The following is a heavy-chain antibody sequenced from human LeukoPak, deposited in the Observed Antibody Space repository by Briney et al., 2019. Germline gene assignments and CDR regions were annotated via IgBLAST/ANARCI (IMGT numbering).Heavy chain of an antibody. D-gene: IGHD1-14*01. V-gene: IGHV3-15*01. J-gene: IGHJ4*02. CDR1: GFTFSNAW. Sequence: GGSLTLSCAAPGFTFSNAWMSWVRQAPGKGLEWVGRIKSKTEGGTTEYAAPVKGRFTISRDDSKSTLYLQMNSLKTEDTAVYYCTTDNRGEKAGGLDYWGQGTLVTVSS. CDR3: TTDNRGEKAGGLDY. CDR2: IKSKTEGGTT.